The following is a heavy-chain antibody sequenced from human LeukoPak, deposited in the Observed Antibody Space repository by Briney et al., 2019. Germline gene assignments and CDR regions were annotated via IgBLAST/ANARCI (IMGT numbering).Heavy chain of an antibody. D-gene: IGHD6-13*01. CDR1: GFTFSTYG. Sequence: GRSLRLSCAASGFTFSTYGMHWVRQAPGKGLEWVAVISFDGGRKYFADSVRGRLTISRDNSKNTLYLQMNNLRAEDTAVYYCAKEIAPAHKKIYGMDVWGQGTTVTVSS. J-gene: IGHJ6*02. V-gene: IGHV3-30*18. CDR2: ISFDGGRK. CDR3: AKEIAPAHKKIYGMDV.